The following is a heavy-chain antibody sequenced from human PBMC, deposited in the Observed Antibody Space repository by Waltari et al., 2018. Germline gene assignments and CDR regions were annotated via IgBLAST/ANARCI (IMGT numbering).Heavy chain of an antibody. CDR1: GDSISGNYW. J-gene: IGHJ4*02. CDR3: AGDRAIGLFFDY. V-gene: IGHV4-4*02. D-gene: IGHD2-2*01. CDR2: VYHSGKT. Sequence: QVQLQESGQGLVTPSGTLSLHRAVSGDSISGNYWWSWVRQSPEKGLEWIGQVYHSGKTHYNPSLQSRVTISGDKPKNQFSLNLNSVTAADTAVYYCAGDRAIGLFFDYWGRGTLVTVSS.